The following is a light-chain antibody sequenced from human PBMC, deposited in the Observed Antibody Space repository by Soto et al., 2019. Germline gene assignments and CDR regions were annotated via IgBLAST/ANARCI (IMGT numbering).Light chain of an antibody. J-gene: IGKJ1*01. CDR1: QTISSW. Sequence: DIQMTQSPSTLSGSVGDRVTITCRASQTISSWLAWYQQKPGKAPQFLIQAASNLQSGVPSRFSGSGSGTEFILSINSLQPEDIATYYCLQVSSFPRTFGQGTKVDIK. CDR3: LQVSSFPRT. V-gene: IGKV1-5*01. CDR2: AAS.